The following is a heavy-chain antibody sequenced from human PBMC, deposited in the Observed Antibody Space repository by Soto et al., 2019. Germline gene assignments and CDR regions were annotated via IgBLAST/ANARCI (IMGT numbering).Heavy chain of an antibody. V-gene: IGHV3-30*18. Sequence: QVQLVESGGGVVQPGRSLRLSCAASGFTFSSYGMHWVRQAPGKGLEWVAVISYDGSNKYYADSVKGRFTISRDNSKNTLYLQMNSLRAEDTAVYYCAKDLGEDYYYYYYMDVWGKGTTVTVSS. CDR3: AKDLGEDYYYYYYMDV. CDR2: ISYDGSNK. J-gene: IGHJ6*03. CDR1: GFTFSSYG. D-gene: IGHD4-17*01.